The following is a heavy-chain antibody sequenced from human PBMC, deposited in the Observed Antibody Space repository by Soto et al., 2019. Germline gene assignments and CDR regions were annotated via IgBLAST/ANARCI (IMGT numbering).Heavy chain of an antibody. D-gene: IGHD4-17*01. CDR3: ARSALGGAATDHTWFDP. Sequence: QVQLVQSGAEVKKPGASVKVSCKASGYTFTSYGISWVRQAPGQGLEWMGWISAYNGNTNYAQKLQGRVTMTTDTSTSTAHMELRSLRTDDTAVYYCARSALGGAATDHTWFDPWGQGTLVTVSS. J-gene: IGHJ5*02. CDR1: GYTFTSYG. V-gene: IGHV1-18*01. CDR2: ISAYNGNT.